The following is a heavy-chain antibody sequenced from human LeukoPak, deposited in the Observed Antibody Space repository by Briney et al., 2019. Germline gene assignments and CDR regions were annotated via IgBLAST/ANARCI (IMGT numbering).Heavy chain of an antibody. J-gene: IGHJ4*02. V-gene: IGHV4-59*01. CDR1: GGSINSYY. CDR3: ARGPPRGSD. D-gene: IGHD3-10*01. Sequence: SETLFLTCTVSGGSINSYYWSWIRQPPGKGLEWIAYIYYSGSTSYNPSLKNRVTISVDTSKNHFSLNLRDVTAADTAVYYCARGPPRGSDWGQGTLVTVSS. CDR2: IYYSGST.